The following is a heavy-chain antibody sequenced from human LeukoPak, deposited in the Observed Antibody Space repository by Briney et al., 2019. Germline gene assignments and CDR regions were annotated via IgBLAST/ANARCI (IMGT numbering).Heavy chain of an antibody. CDR2: INHSGST. J-gene: IGHJ3*02. CDR3: ASPFENWNLMEDAFDI. D-gene: IGHD1-7*01. Sequence: PSETLSLTCAVYGGSFSGYYWSWIRQPPGKGLEWIGEINHSGSTNYNPSLKSRVTISVDTSKNQFSLKLSSVTAADTAVYYCASPFENWNLMEDAFDIWGQGTMVTVSS. CDR1: GGSFSGYY. V-gene: IGHV4-34*01.